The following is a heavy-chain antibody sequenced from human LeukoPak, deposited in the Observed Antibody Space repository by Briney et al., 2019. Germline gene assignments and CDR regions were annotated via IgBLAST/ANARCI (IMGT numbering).Heavy chain of an antibody. Sequence: GESLKISCKGSGYIFTNYWIGWVRQMPGKGLEWMGIIYPRDSDTRYSPSFQGQVTVSADRSISTAYLQWSSLRASDTAMYYCARLNDGFDIWGQGTMVTVSS. J-gene: IGHJ3*02. CDR1: GYIFTNYW. CDR2: IYPRDSDT. CDR3: ARLNDGFDI. V-gene: IGHV5-51*01.